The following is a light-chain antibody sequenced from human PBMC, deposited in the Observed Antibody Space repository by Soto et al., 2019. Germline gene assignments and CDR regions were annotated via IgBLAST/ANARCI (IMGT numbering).Light chain of an antibody. CDR3: QQYGSSPRT. V-gene: IGKV3-20*01. Sequence: EIVLTQSPGTLSLSPGERATLSCRASQSVSSSFLAWYQQKPGQAPRLLIYGASIRATGIPDRFSGSGSGTDFTLTISRLEPEDFAVYYCQQYGSSPRTCGQGTKVEIK. CDR2: GAS. CDR1: QSVSSSF. J-gene: IGKJ1*01.